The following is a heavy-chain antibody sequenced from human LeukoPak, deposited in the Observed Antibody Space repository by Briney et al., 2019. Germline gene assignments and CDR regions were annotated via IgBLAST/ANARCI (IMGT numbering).Heavy chain of an antibody. CDR1: GFTFSSYW. CDR3: ARAGIPRQGSYYSSPNFDY. CDR2: IKQDESEK. V-gene: IGHV3-7*01. D-gene: IGHD1-26*01. J-gene: IGHJ4*02. Sequence: GGSLRLSCAASGFTFSSYWMSWVRQAPGKGLEWVANIKQDESEKYYVDSVKGRFTIPRDNAKNSLYLQMNSLRAEDTAVYYCARAGIPRQGSYYSSPNFDYWGQGTLVTVSS.